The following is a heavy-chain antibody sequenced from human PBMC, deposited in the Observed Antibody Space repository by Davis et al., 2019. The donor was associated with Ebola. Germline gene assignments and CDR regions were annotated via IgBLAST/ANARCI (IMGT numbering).Heavy chain of an antibody. J-gene: IGHJ4*02. V-gene: IGHV3-33*01. CDR1: GFTFSSYG. CDR2: IWYDGSNK. D-gene: IGHD6-13*01. Sequence: GESLKISCAASGFTFSSYGMHWVRQAPGKGLEWVAVIWYDGSNKYYADSVKGRFTISRDNSKNTLYLQMNSLRAEDTAVYYCAREGGIAAAGFDYWGQGTLVTVSS. CDR3: AREGGIAAAGFDY.